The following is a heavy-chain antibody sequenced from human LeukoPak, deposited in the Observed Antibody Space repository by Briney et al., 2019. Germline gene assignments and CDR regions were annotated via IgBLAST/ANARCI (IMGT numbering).Heavy chain of an antibody. CDR3: AKDYYSFYHMNV. CDR2: IRDDGSNR. V-gene: IGHV3-30*02. CDR1: GFMLSGNG. Sequence: GGSLRLSCVVSGFMLSGNGMHWVRQAPGKGLQWVAFIRDDGSNRYYADSVKGRFAVSRDNSKNTLYLQMNSLRTEDTAVYYCAKDYYSFYHMNVWGKGTTVTV. J-gene: IGHJ6*03.